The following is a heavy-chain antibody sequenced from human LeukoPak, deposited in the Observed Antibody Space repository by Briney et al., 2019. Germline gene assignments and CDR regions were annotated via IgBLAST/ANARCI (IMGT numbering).Heavy chain of an antibody. CDR1: GGSFSGYY. CDR2: INHSGST. CDR3: ARSSTRMYSSSPMDY. V-gene: IGHV4-34*01. Sequence: SETLPLTCAVYGGSFSGYYWSWIRQPPGKGLEWIGEINHSGSTNYNPSLKSRVTISVDTSKNQFSLKLSSVTAADTAVYYCARSSTRMYSSSPMDYWGQGTLVTVSS. D-gene: IGHD6-6*01. J-gene: IGHJ4*02.